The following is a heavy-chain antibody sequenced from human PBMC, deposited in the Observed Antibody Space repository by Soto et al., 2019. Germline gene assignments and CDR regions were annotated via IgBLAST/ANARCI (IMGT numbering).Heavy chain of an antibody. D-gene: IGHD6-13*01. V-gene: IGHV3-30-3*01. J-gene: IGHJ2*01. CDR1: RFTFSTYA. Sequence: QVQLVESGGGVVQPGTSLRLSCAASRFTFSTYAMHWVRQAPGKGLEWVAVMSYDGINKYYADSVKGRFTISRDNSKNRLYLQMNGLRGEDTAVYYCARDSREYTSSWYGNWYFDLWGRGTLVTVSS. CDR2: MSYDGINK. CDR3: ARDSREYTSSWYGNWYFDL.